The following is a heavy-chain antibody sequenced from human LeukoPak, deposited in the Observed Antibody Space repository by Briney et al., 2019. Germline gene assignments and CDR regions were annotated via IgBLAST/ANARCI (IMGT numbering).Heavy chain of an antibody. V-gene: IGHV4-59*01. Sequence: PSETLSLTCTVSGGSISSYYWSWIRQPPGKGLEWIGYIYYSGSTNYNPSLKSRVTISVDTSKNQFSLKLSSVTAADTAVYYCARGRSMDVWGQGTTVTVSS. CDR1: GGSISSYY. CDR2: IYYSGST. CDR3: ARGRSMDV. J-gene: IGHJ6*02.